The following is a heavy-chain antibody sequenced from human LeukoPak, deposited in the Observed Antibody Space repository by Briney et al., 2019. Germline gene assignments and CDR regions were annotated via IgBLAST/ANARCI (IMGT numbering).Heavy chain of an antibody. CDR3: AASLPNIVVVPAAKGPFGS. CDR2: INGGGGGGT. V-gene: IGHV3-23*01. D-gene: IGHD2-2*01. Sequence: PGGSLRLSCAASGFIFSSYAMSWVRQAPGKGLEWVSGINGGGGGGTFHADSVRGRFTISRDNSKNTLYLQMSSLRAEDTAVYYCAASLPNIVVVPAAKGPFGSWGQGTLVTVSS. CDR1: GFIFSSYA. J-gene: IGHJ5*02.